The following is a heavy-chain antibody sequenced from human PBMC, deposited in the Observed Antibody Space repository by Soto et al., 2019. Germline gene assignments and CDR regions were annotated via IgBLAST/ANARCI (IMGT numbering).Heavy chain of an antibody. CDR3: ARGEPDKTFDY. V-gene: IGHV4-31*03. CDR1: GGSISSGGYY. Sequence: GPGPGRPSETLSLTCTVSGGSISSGGYYWSWIRQHPGKGLEWIGYIYYSGSTYYNPSLKSRVTISVDTSKNQFSLKLSSVTAADTAVYYCARGEPDKTFDYWGQGTLVTVSS. CDR2: IYYSGST. D-gene: IGHD3-22*01. J-gene: IGHJ4*02.